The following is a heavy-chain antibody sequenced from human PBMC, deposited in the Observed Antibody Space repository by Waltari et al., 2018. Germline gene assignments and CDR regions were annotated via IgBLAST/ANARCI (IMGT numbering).Heavy chain of an antibody. V-gene: IGHV4-39*01. CDR2: VYYSGST. J-gene: IGHJ3*02. Sequence: QLQLQESGPGLVRPSATLSLTCTVSGGSFTSDNYYWGWIRQPPGKGLEWMGSVYYSGSTYYNKSLKSRVSISADTSRNQFSLELSSVTAADTSLYFCARHCVAYGGAFDIWGQGTMVTVSS. CDR3: ARHCVAYGGAFDI. D-gene: IGHD4-17*01. CDR1: GGSFTSDNYY.